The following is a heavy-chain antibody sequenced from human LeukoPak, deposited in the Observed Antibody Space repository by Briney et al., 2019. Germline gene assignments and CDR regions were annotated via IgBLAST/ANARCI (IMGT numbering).Heavy chain of an antibody. CDR1: GFTFSSYE. V-gene: IGHV3-48*03. CDR3: ARSPPDIVATIGYYFDY. D-gene: IGHD5-12*01. Sequence: QPGGSLRLSCAASGFTFSSYEMNWVRQAPGKGLEWVSYISSSGSTIYYADSVKSRFTISRDNAKNSLYLQMNSLRAEDTAVYYCARSPPDIVATIGYYFDYWGQGTLVTVSS. J-gene: IGHJ4*02. CDR2: ISSSGSTI.